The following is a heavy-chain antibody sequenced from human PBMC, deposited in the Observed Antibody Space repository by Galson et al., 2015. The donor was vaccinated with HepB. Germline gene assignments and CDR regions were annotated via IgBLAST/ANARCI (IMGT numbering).Heavy chain of an antibody. CDR1: GFTISDYG. CDR2: IGSSGRT. D-gene: IGHD1-1*01. V-gene: IGHV3-23*01. Sequence: LRLSCAAAGFTISDYGIDWVRQPPGKGLKWVSGIGSSGRTYYTDSVKGRFTISRDNSKNTVFLQMNSLRAEDTAEYFCAVNMRRGTSDYWGQGTRVTVSS. J-gene: IGHJ4*02. CDR3: AVNMRRGTSDY.